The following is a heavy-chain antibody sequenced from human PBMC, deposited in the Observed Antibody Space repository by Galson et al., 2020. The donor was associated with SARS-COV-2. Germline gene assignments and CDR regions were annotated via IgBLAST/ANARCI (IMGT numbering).Heavy chain of an antibody. V-gene: IGHV3-74*01. CDR3: ASGGGIAARPYYYYMDV. CDR1: GFTFSSYW. J-gene: IGHJ6*03. Sequence: ESLKLYCAASGFTFSSYWIHWVRQAPATGLVWVSRINSDGSSISYAESVKGRFTISRDNAKNTLYLQMNSLRAEDTAVYSCASGGGIAARPYYYYMDVWGKGTTVTVSS. CDR2: INSDGSSI. D-gene: IGHD6-6*01.